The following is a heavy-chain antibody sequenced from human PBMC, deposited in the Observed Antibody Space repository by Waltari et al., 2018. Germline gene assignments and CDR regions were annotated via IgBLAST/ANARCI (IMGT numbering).Heavy chain of an antibody. J-gene: IGHJ6*02. V-gene: IGHV4-4*07. CDR3: ARQGYVSGGLYYYYYHGFDA. CDR2: IYTGGTP. D-gene: IGHD2-15*01. Sequence: QVHLQESGPGLVKTSETLSLTCTVLADSFRRYHWGWNRQYPGTGRAGIGSIYTGGTPRYDPSLKSRVTMSIDASNNQFSLKLTSVTAADTAMYYCARQGYVSGGLYYYYYHGFDAWGQGTTVTVSS. CDR1: ADSFRRYH.